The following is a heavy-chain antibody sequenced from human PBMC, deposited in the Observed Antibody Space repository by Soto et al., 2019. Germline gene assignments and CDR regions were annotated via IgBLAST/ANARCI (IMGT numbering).Heavy chain of an antibody. D-gene: IGHD2-21*01. CDR3: GTGGGYLSDN. CDR2: INQDESTI. Sequence: GSLRLSCAASGSYWINWVRQAPGKGLEWVANINQDESTIHYVDAVKGRFSISRDNAKNSVYLQMNSLRVEDTAVYYCGTGGGYLSDNWGQGTLVTVSS. V-gene: IGHV3-7*01. CDR1: GSYW. J-gene: IGHJ4*02.